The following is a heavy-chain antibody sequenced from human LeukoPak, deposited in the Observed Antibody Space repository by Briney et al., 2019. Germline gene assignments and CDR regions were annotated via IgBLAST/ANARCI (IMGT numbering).Heavy chain of an antibody. Sequence: GGSLRLSCAASGFTFSSYWMSWVRQAPGKGQERVANIKQDGSEKYYVDSVKGRFTISRDNAKNSLFLQMNILRAEETAVYYCARGEYYYDGGYWGQGTLVTVSS. J-gene: IGHJ4*02. D-gene: IGHD3-22*01. CDR1: GFTFSSYW. V-gene: IGHV3-7*04. CDR3: ARGEYYYDGGY. CDR2: IKQDGSEK.